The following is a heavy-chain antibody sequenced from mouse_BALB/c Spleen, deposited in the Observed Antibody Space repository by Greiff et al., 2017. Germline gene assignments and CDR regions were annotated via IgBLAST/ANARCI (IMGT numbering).Heavy chain of an antibody. J-gene: IGHJ4*01. V-gene: IGHV5-6-4*01. CDR3: TRDDDYDAGYAMDY. CDR2: ISSGGSYT. CDR1: GFTFSSYT. D-gene: IGHD2-4*01. Sequence: EVKLVESGGGLVKPGGSLKLSCAASGFTFSSYTMSWVRQTPEKRLEWVATISSGGSYTYYPDSVKGRFTISRDNAKNTLYLQMSSLKSEDTAMYYCTRDDDYDAGYAMDYWGQGTSVTVSS.